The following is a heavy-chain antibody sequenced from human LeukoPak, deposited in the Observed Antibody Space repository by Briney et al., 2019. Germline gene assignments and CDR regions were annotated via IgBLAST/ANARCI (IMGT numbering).Heavy chain of an antibody. J-gene: IGHJ4*02. D-gene: IGHD6-13*01. CDR1: GFTLRNYW. Sequence: PGGSLRLSCAASGFTLRNYWMHWVRQAPGQGLVWVSHINSDGSITTYADSVKGRFIISRDNAKDTLYLQMNSLRADDTAVYYCARGSWYGDYWGQGTLVTVSS. CDR2: INSDGSIT. CDR3: ARGSWYGDY. V-gene: IGHV3-74*01.